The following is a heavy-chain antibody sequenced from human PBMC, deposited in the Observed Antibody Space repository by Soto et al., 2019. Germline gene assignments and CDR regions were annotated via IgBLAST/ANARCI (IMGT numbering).Heavy chain of an antibody. D-gene: IGHD3-22*01. Sequence: SCKGSGFSFTNYWIGWVRQTPGKGLQWMGIIYPSDSDTRYSPSFQGQVTISAAKSINTAYLQWSSLKASDTAMYYCARREYYYDSTGYYRDAFDIWGQGTSVTVSS. CDR2: IYPSDSDT. J-gene: IGHJ3*02. CDR3: ARREYYYDSTGYYRDAFDI. V-gene: IGHV5-51*01. CDR1: GFSFTNYW.